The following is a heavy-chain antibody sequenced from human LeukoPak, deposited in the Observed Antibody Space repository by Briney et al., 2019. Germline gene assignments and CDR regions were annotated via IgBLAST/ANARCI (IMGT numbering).Heavy chain of an antibody. J-gene: IGHJ4*02. CDR2: IYSGGST. CDR1: GFAVSSNY. V-gene: IGHV3-53*01. CDR3: ASGYSGYDIPFFDY. Sequence: PGGSLRLSRAASGFAVSSNYMSWVRQAPGKGLEWVSGIYSGGSTYYADSVKGRFTISRDNSKNTLYLQMNSLRAEDTAVYYCASGYSGYDIPFFDYWGQGTLVTVSS. D-gene: IGHD5-12*01.